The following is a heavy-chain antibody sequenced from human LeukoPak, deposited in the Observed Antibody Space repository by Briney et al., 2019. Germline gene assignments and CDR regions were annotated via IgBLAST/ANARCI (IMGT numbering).Heavy chain of an antibody. CDR2: ISWNSGNI. Sequence: GRSLRLSCAASGFTFDDYVMHWVRQAPGKGLEWVSGISWNSGNIGYADSVKGRFTISRDNAKNSLYLQMNSLRAEDTALYYRAREGFDSSSWYGGVYWGQGTLVTVS. V-gene: IGHV3-9*01. CDR1: GFTFDDYV. CDR3: AREGFDSSSWYGGVY. D-gene: IGHD6-13*01. J-gene: IGHJ4*02.